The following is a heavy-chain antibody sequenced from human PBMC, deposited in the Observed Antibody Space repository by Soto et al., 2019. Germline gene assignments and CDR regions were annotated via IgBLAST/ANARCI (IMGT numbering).Heavy chain of an antibody. D-gene: IGHD2-8*01. CDR2: IKSKTDGGTT. J-gene: IGHJ3*02. CDR1: GFTFSNAW. CDR3: TTHYYWGRARDAFDI. Sequence: GGSLRLSCAASGFTFSNAWMSWVRQAPGKGLEWVGRIKSKTDGGTTDYAAPVKGRFTISRDDSKNTLYLQMNSLKTEDTAVYYCTTHYYWGRARDAFDIWGQGTMVTVSS. V-gene: IGHV3-15*01.